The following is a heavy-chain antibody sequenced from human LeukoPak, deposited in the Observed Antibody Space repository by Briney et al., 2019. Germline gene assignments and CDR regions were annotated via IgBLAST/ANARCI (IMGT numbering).Heavy chain of an antibody. CDR3: ARGRPSRSFRSGYVFPY. V-gene: IGHV4-4*02. CDR2: IYHSGST. D-gene: IGHD5-12*01. CDR1: GGSISGSNW. Sequence: PSETLSLTCAVSGGSISGSNWWSWVRQPPGKGLEWIGEIYHSGSTNYNPSLKSRVTISVDKSKNQFSLKLSSVTAADTAVYYCARGRPSRSFRSGYVFPYWGQGTLVTVSS. J-gene: IGHJ4*02.